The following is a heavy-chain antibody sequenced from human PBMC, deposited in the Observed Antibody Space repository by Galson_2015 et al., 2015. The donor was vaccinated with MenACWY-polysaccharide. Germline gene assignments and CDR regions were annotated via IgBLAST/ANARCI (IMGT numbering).Heavy chain of an antibody. CDR1: GVSISRGSHH. V-gene: IGHV4-31*11. CDR3: AGIPATETSFGWFDP. D-gene: IGHD4-17*01. CDR2: MFHSGGG. Sequence: LSLTCAVSGVSISRGSHHWSWFRQYPGKSLEWIAYMFHSGGGNYNPSLRSRVTISLDKSRNQFSLNLSSVTAADTAVYFCAGIPATETSFGWFDPWGQGTLVTVSS. J-gene: IGHJ5*02.